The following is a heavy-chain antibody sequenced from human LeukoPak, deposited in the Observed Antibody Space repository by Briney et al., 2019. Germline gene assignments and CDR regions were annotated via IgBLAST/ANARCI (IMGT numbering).Heavy chain of an antibody. CDR3: AKTNNYAYVH. D-gene: IGHD5-18*01. Sequence: PGGSLRLSCAASGFTVSNSYMTWVRQAPGKGLEWVSIIYADGGTYYADSLKGRFTISRDISKNTVFLQMNSLRAEDTAVYYCAKTNNYAYVHWGQGSLVNVSS. CDR2: IYADGGT. J-gene: IGHJ4*02. V-gene: IGHV3-66*01. CDR1: GFTVSNSY.